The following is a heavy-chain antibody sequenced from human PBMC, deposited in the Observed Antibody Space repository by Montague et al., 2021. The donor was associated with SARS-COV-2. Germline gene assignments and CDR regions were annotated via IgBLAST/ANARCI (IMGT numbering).Heavy chain of an antibody. V-gene: IGHV4-39*01. CDR3: ARHSGDYTIFGVVSYYMDV. J-gene: IGHJ6*03. CDR1: GGSISSSSHY. D-gene: IGHD3-3*01. CDR2: IYYSGST. Sequence: SETLSLTCTVSGGSISSSSHYWGWIRQPPGKGLEWIGSIYYSGSTYYNPSLKSRVTISVDTSKNQFSLKLSSVTAVDTAVFYCARHSGDYTIFGVVSYYMDVWGKGTTVTVSS.